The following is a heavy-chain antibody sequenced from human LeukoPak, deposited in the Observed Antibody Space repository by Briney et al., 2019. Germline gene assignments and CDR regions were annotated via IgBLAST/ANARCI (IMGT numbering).Heavy chain of an antibody. D-gene: IGHD3-16*01. CDR1: GFTFSLYW. CDR3: VRQMIRFWFDP. Sequence: GGSLRLSCAASGFTFSLYWMTWVRQSPGKGLEWVADINPDGSQKYSVDSVKGRFTISRDNAKNSLFLQMNSLRAEDTAVYYCVRQMIRFWFDPWGQGTQVTVSA. CDR2: INPDGSQK. J-gene: IGHJ5*02. V-gene: IGHV3-7*01.